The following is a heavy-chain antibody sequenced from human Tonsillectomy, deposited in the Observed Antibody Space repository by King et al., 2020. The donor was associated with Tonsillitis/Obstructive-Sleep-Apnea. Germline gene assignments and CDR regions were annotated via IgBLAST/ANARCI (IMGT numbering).Heavy chain of an antibody. J-gene: IGHJ6*03. CDR2: IYYSGST. D-gene: IGHD3-9*01. CDR1: GGSISSYY. V-gene: IGHV4-59*08. Sequence: QLRESGPGLVKPSETLSLTCTVSGGSISSYYWSWIRQPPGKGLEWIGYIYYSGSTNYNPSLKSRVTISVDTSKNQFSLKLSSVTAADTAVYYCARVPTGLYYYYYMDVWGKGTTVTVSS. CDR3: ARVPTGLYYYYYMDV.